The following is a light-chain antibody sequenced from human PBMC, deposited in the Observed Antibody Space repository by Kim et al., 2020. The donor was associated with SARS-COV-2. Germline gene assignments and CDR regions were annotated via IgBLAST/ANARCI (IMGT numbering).Light chain of an antibody. V-gene: IGLV10-54*04. CDR1: SNNVGNQG. CDR2: RNN. CDR3: SAWDSSLSAVV. Sequence: RQPATLHSTGHSNNVGNQGATWLQQHQGHPPKLLSYRNNNRPSGISERFSASRSGNTASLTITGLQPEDEADYYCSAWDSSLSAVVFGGGTQLTVL. J-gene: IGLJ2*01.